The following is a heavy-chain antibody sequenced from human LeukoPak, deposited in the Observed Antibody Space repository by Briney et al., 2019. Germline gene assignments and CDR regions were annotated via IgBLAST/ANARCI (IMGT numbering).Heavy chain of an antibody. CDR2: IYYSGST. Sequence: PSETLSLTCAVSGGPISGGGYSWSWIRQPPGKGLEWIGYIYYSGSTYYNPSLKSRVTISVDRSKNQFSLNLQSVTAADTAVYYCASVSSGGYFDYWGQGILVSVSS. V-gene: IGHV4-30-2*01. CDR3: ASVSSGGYFDY. CDR1: GGPISGGGYS. D-gene: IGHD3-16*01. J-gene: IGHJ4*02.